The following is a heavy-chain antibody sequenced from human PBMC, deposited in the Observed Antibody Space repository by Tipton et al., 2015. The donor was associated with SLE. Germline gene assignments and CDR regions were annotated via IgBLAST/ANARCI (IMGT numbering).Heavy chain of an antibody. CDR1: GDSISNYY. J-gene: IGHJ3*02. V-gene: IGHV4-59*01. D-gene: IGHD7-27*01. CDR2: IHYSGVT. Sequence: TLSLTCTVSGDSISNYYWSWIRQPPGKGLEWIAYIHYSGVTKYNPSLKSRVTISIDKSKNQFSLKLNSVTAADTAVYYCGRDPLGIRAFDIWGQGTMVTVSS. CDR3: GRDPLGIRAFDI.